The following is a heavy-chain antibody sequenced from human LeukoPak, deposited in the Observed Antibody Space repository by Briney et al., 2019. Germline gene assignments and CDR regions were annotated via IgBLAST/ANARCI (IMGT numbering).Heavy chain of an antibody. V-gene: IGHV1-69*04. CDR3: ATGRVTYYYDSSGSPDAFDI. D-gene: IGHD3-22*01. J-gene: IGHJ3*02. Sequence: SVKVSCKASGGTFSSYAISWVRRAPGQGLEWMGRIIPILGIANYAQKFQGRVTITADKSTSTAYMELSSLRSEDTAVYYCATGRVTYYYDSSGSPDAFDIWGQGTMVTVSS. CDR1: GGTFSSYA. CDR2: IIPILGIA.